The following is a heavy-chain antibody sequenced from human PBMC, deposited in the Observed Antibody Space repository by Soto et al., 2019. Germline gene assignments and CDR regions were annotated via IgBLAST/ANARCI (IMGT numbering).Heavy chain of an antibody. D-gene: IGHD6-13*01. CDR2: INPSGGST. J-gene: IGHJ5*02. CDR3: ARDGYSSSWYNGFDH. CDR1: GYTFTRYY. V-gene: IGHV1-46*01. Sequence: ASVKVSCTASGYTFTRYYMHWVRQAPGQGLEWMGIINPSGGSTSYAQKFQGRVTMTRDTSTSTVYMELSSLRSEDTDVYYCARDGYSSSWYNGFDHWCQGNRVTVTS.